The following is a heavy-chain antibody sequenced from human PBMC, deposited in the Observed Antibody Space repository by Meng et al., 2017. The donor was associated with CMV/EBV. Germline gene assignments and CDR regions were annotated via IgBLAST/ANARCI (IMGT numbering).Heavy chain of an antibody. CDR2: IRYDGSRR. D-gene: IGHD2-21*01. J-gene: IGHJ4*02. Sequence: GESLKISCAASGSQFTFSSYAMHWVRQAPGKGLEWVALIRYDGSRRYYADSVKGRFIISRDNSEKTMYLQMNSPRAEDTAVYFCAIPPLYCGGDCFSYFEYWGQGTLVTVSS. CDR3: AIPPLYCGGDCFSYFEY. V-gene: IGHV3-30*02. CDR1: GSQFTFSSYA.